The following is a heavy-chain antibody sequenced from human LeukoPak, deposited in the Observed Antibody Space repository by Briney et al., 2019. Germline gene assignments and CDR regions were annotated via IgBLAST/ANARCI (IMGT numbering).Heavy chain of an antibody. D-gene: IGHD6-19*01. CDR1: GFTFSSYW. Sequence: PGGSLRLSCAASGFTFSSYWMSWVRQAPEKGLEWVANINQGGSEKYYVDSVKGRFTISRDNAKNSLYLQMNSLRAEDTAVYYCARGQLIAVAEIDYWGQGTLVTVSS. J-gene: IGHJ4*02. CDR2: INQGGSEK. CDR3: ARGQLIAVAEIDY. V-gene: IGHV3-7*01.